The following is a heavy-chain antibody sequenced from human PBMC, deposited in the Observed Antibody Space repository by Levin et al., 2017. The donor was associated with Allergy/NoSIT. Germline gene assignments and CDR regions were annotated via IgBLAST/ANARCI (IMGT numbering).Heavy chain of an antibody. CDR2: IYDSGSI. J-gene: IGHJ5*02. V-gene: IGHV4-59*01. D-gene: IGHD3-22*01. Sequence: SQTLSLTCTVSGGSISSYYWNWIRQPPGKGLEWIGYIYDSGSINYNPSLKSRVTISVDTSKKQFSLRLSSVTAADTAVYYCARSGGHYDSSGYYLYNWFDPWGQGTLVTVSS. CDR1: GGSISSYY. CDR3: ARSGGHYDSSGYYLYNWFDP.